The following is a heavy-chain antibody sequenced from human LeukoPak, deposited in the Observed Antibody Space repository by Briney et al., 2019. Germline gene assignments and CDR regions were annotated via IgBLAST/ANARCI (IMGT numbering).Heavy chain of an antibody. V-gene: IGHV3-20*04. CDR2: INWNGGST. Sequence: GGSLRLSCAASGFTFEDYGMTWVRQAPGKGLEWVFGINWNGGSTGYADSVKGRFTISRDNAKNSLYLQMNSLRAEDTAFYYCARVASRTYGDYFDYWGQGTLVTVSS. J-gene: IGHJ4*02. CDR1: GFTFEDYG. CDR3: ARVASRTYGDYFDY. D-gene: IGHD4-17*01.